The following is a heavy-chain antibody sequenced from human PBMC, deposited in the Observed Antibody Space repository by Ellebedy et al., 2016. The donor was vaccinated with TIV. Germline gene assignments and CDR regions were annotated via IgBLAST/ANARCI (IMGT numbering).Heavy chain of an antibody. Sequence: GGSLRLXXVASGFSFSSFGMHWVRQTPGKGLEWVALIGYDGRDQDYADSVRGRFTISRDNSQNSLHLQMNSLRPDDAALYYCARCKTPGLLDDPFDVWGQGTMVTVS. CDR1: GFSFSSFG. V-gene: IGHV3-30*02. J-gene: IGHJ3*01. CDR2: IGYDGRDQ. D-gene: IGHD2-15*01. CDR3: ARCKTPGLLDDPFDV.